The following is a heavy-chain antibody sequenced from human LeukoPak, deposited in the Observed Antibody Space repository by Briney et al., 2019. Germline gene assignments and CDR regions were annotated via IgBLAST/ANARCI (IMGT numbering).Heavy chain of an antibody. J-gene: IGHJ4*02. CDR1: GYTFTDYG. CDR2: ISTYNGDT. CDR3: ARGSYYDY. V-gene: IGHV1-18*01. Sequence: APVKVSCKASGYTFTDYGISWVRQAPGQGLEWMGWISTYNGDTNFAQKFQGRVTMTTDTSTNTAYMELRSLTSDNTAVYYCARGSYYDYWGQGTLVTVSS. D-gene: IGHD1-26*01.